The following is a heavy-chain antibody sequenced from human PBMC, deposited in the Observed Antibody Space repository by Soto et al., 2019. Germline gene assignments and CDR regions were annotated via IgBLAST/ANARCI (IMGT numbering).Heavy chain of an antibody. CDR3: AKDYEIDYSSSPDDY. J-gene: IGHJ4*02. V-gene: IGHV3-30*18. Sequence: QVQLVESGGGVVQPGRSLRLSCAASGFTFSSYGMHWVRQAPGKGLEWVAVISYDGSNKYYADSVKGRFTISRDNSKNTLYLQMNILRAEDTAVYYCAKDYEIDYSSSPDDYWGQGTLVTVSS. CDR2: ISYDGSNK. CDR1: GFTFSSYG. D-gene: IGHD6-6*01.